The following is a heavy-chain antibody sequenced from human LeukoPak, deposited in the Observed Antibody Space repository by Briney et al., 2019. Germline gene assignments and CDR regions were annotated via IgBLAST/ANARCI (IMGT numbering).Heavy chain of an antibody. CDR2: ISGSGGST. Sequence: GGSLRLSCAASGFTFSTYAMSWVRQARGKGLEWVSGISGSGGSTDYADFVKGRFTISRDNSKNTLYLQMNSLRAEDTAVYYCAKDGFQYFDSRGYYYAPLDYWGQGTLVTVSS. CDR1: GFTFSTYA. D-gene: IGHD3-22*01. V-gene: IGHV3-23*01. CDR3: AKDGFQYFDSRGYYYAPLDY. J-gene: IGHJ4*02.